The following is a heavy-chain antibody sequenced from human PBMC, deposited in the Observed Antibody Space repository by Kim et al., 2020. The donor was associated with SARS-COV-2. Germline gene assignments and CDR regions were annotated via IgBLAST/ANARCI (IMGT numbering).Heavy chain of an antibody. J-gene: IGHJ4*02. CDR2: ENP. Sequence: ENPRYAQEVEGRFFFSLDTSGRTAYLQINSLKAEDTAVYYCARGDPRDYWGQGTLVTVSS. V-gene: IGHV7-4-1*02. CDR3: ARGDPRDY.